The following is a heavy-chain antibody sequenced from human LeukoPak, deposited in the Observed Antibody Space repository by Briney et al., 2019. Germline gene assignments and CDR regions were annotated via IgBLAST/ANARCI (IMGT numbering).Heavy chain of an antibody. V-gene: IGHV3-33*08. D-gene: IGHD5-24*01. CDR3: ARDPVRDGYPYSFDY. CDR1: GFTFSSYS. Sequence: TGGSLRLFCAASGFTFSSYSMNGVRHAPGKGLEWVAVIWYDGSNKYYADSVKGRFTISRDNSKNTLYLQMDSLRGEDTAVYYCARDPVRDGYPYSFDYWGQGTLVTVSS. J-gene: IGHJ4*02. CDR2: IWYDGSNK.